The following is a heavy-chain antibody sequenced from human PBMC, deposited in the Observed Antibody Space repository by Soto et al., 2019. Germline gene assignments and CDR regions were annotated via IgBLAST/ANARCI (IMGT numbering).Heavy chain of an antibody. CDR2: IYYTGST. CDR3: ARVWGGAFDI. Sequence: PSETLSLTCTVSGGSISSYYWSWIRQPPGKGLEWIGYIYYTGSTSYNPSLKSRVTISMDTSKNQFSLKLTSVTAADTAVYYCARVWGGAFDIWGQGTMVTVSS. D-gene: IGHD3-10*01. J-gene: IGHJ3*02. CDR1: GGSISSYY. V-gene: IGHV4-59*01.